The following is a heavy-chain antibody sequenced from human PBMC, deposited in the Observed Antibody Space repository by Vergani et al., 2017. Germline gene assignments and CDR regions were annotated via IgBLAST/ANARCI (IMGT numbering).Heavy chain of an antibody. CDR3: AREVGTLEWLLSFEYYYYGMDV. Sequence: QVQLVESGGGVVQPGRSLRLSCAASGFTFSSYGMHWVRQAPGKGLEWVAVIYSGGSTYYADSVKGRFTISRDNAKNSLYLQMNSLRAEDTAVYYCAREVGTLEWLLSFEYYYYGMDVWGQGTTVTVSS. CDR1: GFTFSSYG. D-gene: IGHD3-3*01. CDR2: IYSGGST. J-gene: IGHJ6*02. V-gene: IGHV3-NL1*01.